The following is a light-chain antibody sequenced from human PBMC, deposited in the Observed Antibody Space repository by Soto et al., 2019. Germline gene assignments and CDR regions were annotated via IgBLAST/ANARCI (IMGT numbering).Light chain of an antibody. CDR1: QTISSW. J-gene: IGKJ1*01. V-gene: IGKV1-5*03. Sequence: DIQITQSPSTLSGSVGDRVTITCRASQTISSWLAWYQQKTGKAPKLLIYKASTLKSGVPSRFSGSGSGTEFTLTISSLQTDDFATYYCQHYNSYSEAFGQGTKVDNK. CDR3: QHYNSYSEA. CDR2: KAS.